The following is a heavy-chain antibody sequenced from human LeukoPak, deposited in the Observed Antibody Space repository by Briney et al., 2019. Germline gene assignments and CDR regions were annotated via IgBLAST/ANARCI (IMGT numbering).Heavy chain of an antibody. J-gene: IGHJ6*04. V-gene: IGHV3-23*01. CDR1: GFTFSSYA. CDR3: AELGITMIGGV. CDR2: ISGSGGRI. Sequence: HSGGSLRLSCAASGFTFSSYAMSWVRQAPGKGLEWVSAISGSGGRIYYGASVKGRFTISRDNSKNTLNLQMNSLRAEDTAVYYCAELGITMIGGVWGKGTTVTISS. D-gene: IGHD3-10*02.